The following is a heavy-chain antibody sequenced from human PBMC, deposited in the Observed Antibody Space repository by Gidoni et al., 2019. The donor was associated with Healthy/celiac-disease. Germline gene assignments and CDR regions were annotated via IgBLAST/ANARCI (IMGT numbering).Heavy chain of an antibody. CDR1: GFTFSSYA. D-gene: IGHD3-22*01. CDR2: ISGSGGST. CDR3: AILGNYDSSGYYSHFQH. Sequence: EVQLWESGGGLVQPGGSLRLSCAASGFTFSSYAMSWVRQAPGKGLEWVSAISGSGGSTYYADSVKGRFTISRDNSKNTLYLQMNSLRAEDTAVYYCAILGNYDSSGYYSHFQHWGQGTLVTVSS. V-gene: IGHV3-23*01. J-gene: IGHJ1*01.